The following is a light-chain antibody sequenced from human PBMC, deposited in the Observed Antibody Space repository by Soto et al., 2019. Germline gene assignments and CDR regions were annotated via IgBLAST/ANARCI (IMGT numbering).Light chain of an antibody. CDR3: QQYDSWSGVT. Sequence: DIQMTQSPSTLSASVGDRVTITCRASQSLSRWLAWYQQKPGKAPKLLIYDASSLESGVPSRFSGSASGTEFTLSITPLQPDDFATYYCQQYDSWSGVTFGGGTKVDIK. CDR1: QSLSRW. J-gene: IGKJ4*01. V-gene: IGKV1-5*01. CDR2: DAS.